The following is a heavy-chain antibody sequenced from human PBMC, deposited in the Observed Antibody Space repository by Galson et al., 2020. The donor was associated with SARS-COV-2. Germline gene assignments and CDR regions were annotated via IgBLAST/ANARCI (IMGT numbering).Heavy chain of an antibody. CDR2: VSGSGGNT. J-gene: IGHJ5*02. CDR3: AKDRDEGVLTTEWKS. D-gene: IGHD4-17*01. V-gene: IGHV3-23*01. CDR1: GFTFSNSA. Sequence: GESLKISCAASGFTFSNSAMSWVRLAPAKGLEWVSGVSGSGGNTYYADSVKGRFTISRDNSKNTLYLQMNSLRAGDTATYYCAKDRDEGVLTTEWKSWGQGALVTVYS.